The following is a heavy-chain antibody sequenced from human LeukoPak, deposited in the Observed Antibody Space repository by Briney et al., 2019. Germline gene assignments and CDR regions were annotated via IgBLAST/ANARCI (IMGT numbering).Heavy chain of an antibody. J-gene: IGHJ6*02. CDR1: GYTFTSYG. D-gene: IGHD1-26*01. CDR2: IIPIFGTA. V-gene: IGHV1-69*13. CDR3: ASGSYVSDYYGMDV. Sequence: SVKVSCKASGYTFTSYGISWVRQAPGQGLGWMGGIIPIFGTANYAQKFQGRVTITADESTSTAYMELSSLRSEDTAVYYCASGSYVSDYYGMDVWGQGTTVTVSS.